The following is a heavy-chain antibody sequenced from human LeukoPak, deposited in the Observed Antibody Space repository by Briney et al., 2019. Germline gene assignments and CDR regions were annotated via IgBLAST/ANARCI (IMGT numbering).Heavy chain of an antibody. V-gene: IGHV3-9*01. CDR2: ISWNSANI. CDR1: GFTFDDHA. J-gene: IGHJ3*02. D-gene: IGHD4-4*01. Sequence: GRSLRLSCAASGFTFDDHAMHWVRQAPGKGVEWVASISWNSANIDYVDSVKGRFTITRDTAKNSLYLQMNSLRTEDTALYYCAKEGLRRTYSHAFDIWGQGTVVTVSS. CDR3: AKEGLRRTYSHAFDI.